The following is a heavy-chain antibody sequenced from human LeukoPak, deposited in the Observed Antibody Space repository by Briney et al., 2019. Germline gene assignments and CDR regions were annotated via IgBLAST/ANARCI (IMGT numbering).Heavy chain of an antibody. CDR3: ARDKGEGIEVAGTVRYYNGLDV. J-gene: IGHJ6*02. V-gene: IGHV1-18*01. CDR1: GYTFTSHN. CDR2: ISVYNGNT. D-gene: IGHD6-19*01. Sequence: ASVKVSCTASGYTFTSHNINRVRQAPGQGLEWMGWISVYNGNTNYAQKLQGRVTMTTDRSTSTAYMELRSLKSDDTAVYYCARDKGEGIEVAGTVRYYNGLDVWGQGTTVTVSS.